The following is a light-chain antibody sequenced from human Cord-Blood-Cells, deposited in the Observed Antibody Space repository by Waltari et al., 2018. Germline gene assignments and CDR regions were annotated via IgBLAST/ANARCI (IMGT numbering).Light chain of an antibody. V-gene: IGLV3-21*03. Sequence: SYVLTQPPSVSVAPGKTARITCGGNNIGSKRVHWYQRKRGQAPVLVVYDDSDRPSGIPGRFSGSNSGNTATLTISRVEAGDEADYYCQVWDSSSDHVVFGGGTKLTVL. CDR3: QVWDSSSDHVV. CDR2: DDS. J-gene: IGLJ2*01. CDR1: NIGSKR.